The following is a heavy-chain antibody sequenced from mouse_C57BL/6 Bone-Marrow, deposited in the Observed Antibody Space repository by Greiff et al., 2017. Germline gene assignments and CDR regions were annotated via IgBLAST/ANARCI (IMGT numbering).Heavy chain of an antibody. CDR2: IDPEDGDT. J-gene: IGHJ2*01. Sequence: VQLQQSGAELVRPGASVKLSCTASGFNIKDYYMHWVKQRPEQGLEWIGRIDPEDGDTEYAPKFPGKATMTADTSSNTAYLQLSSLTSEDTAVYYCTTGTTVEYFDYWGQGTTLTVSS. CDR3: TTGTTVEYFDY. CDR1: GFNIKDYY. D-gene: IGHD1-1*01. V-gene: IGHV14-1*01.